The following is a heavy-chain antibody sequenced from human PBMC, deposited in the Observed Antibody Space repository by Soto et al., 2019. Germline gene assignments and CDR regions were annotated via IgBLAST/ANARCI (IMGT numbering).Heavy chain of an antibody. CDR1: GGSISSATL. D-gene: IGHD2-2*01. J-gene: IGHJ5*02. Sequence: SETLSLTCAVSGGSISSATLWSCVRQSPGRGLEWIGEIYHSGSPNYNPSLKSRVTMSVDKSKNLFSLRLSSVTAADSALYYCARRIPAAPNWFDPWGQGTLVTVYS. CDR2: IYHSGSP. CDR3: ARRIPAAPNWFDP. V-gene: IGHV4-4*02.